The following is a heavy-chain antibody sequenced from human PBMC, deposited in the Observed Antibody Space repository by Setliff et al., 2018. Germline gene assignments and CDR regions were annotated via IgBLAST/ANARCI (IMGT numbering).Heavy chain of an antibody. CDR2: IRTKANSYAT. J-gene: IGHJ3*01. D-gene: IGHD3-3*01. Sequence: PGESLKISCAASGFTFSDSTMHWVRQASGKGLEWVGRIRTKANSYATAYATSVQDRFTISRHDLESTTYLQMNGLKTEDTAVYYCVRHMTYYDFWRGYYSTSDAFHVWGQGTMVTVSS. CDR1: GFTFSDST. CDR3: VRHMTYYDFWRGYYSTSDAFHV. V-gene: IGHV3-73*01.